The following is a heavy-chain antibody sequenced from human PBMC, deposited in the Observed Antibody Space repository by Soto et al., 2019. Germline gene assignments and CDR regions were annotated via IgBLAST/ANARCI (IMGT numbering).Heavy chain of an antibody. Sequence: ASVKVSCKASGYTFTSYYMHWVRQAPGQGLEWMGIINPSGGSTSYAQKFQGRVTMTRDTSTSTVYMELSSLRSEDTAVYYCAREEIYGTGYSSSWWDYYYGMDVWGQGTTVTVSS. V-gene: IGHV1-46*01. D-gene: IGHD6-13*01. CDR2: INPSGGST. CDR1: GYTFTSYY. J-gene: IGHJ6*01. CDR3: AREEIYGTGYSSSWWDYYYGMDV.